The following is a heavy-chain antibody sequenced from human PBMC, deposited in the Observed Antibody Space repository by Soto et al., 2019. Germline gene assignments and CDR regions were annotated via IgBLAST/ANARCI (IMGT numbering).Heavy chain of an antibody. D-gene: IGHD6-19*01. J-gene: IGHJ6*02. CDR1: GVTFSRNG. CDR3: ATRTCQCVLGLGV. V-gene: IGHV3-30*03. CDR2: ISYDGSDK. Sequence: QVQLVESGGGVVQPGRSLRLSCAASGVTFSRNGMHWVRQGLGKGLEWVALISYDGSDKYYADSVKGRFTISRDNSKNTLYLQINSLRSEDTAVYYCATRTCQCVLGLGVWGQGTTVTVSS.